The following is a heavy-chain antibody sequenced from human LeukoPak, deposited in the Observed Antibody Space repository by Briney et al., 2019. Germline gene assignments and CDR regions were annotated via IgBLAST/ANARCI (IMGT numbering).Heavy chain of an antibody. D-gene: IGHD6-13*01. V-gene: IGHV4-39*07. Sequence: SETLSLTCTVSGGSISSSSYYWGWIRQPPGKGLEWIGSIYYSGSTYYNPSLKSRVTISVDTSKNQFSLKLSSVTAADTAVYYCARRSSSWYGHFDYWGQGTLVTVSS. J-gene: IGHJ4*02. CDR2: IYYSGST. CDR1: GGSISSSSYY. CDR3: ARRSSSWYGHFDY.